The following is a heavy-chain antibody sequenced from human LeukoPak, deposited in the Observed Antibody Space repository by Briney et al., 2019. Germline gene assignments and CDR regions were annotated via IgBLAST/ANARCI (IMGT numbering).Heavy chain of an antibody. J-gene: IGHJ4*02. D-gene: IGHD2-15*01. CDR2: IKREGSEK. CDR3: ARLPADDSVFDH. CDR1: GFMFSNYW. Sequence: GGSLRLSCAAPGFMFSNYWMTWVRQAPGKGLEWVANIKREGSEKHYVESVKGRLTISRDKAKNLLYLQMNSLRAEDTAVYYCARLPADDSVFDHWGQGTLVTVSS. V-gene: IGHV3-7*01.